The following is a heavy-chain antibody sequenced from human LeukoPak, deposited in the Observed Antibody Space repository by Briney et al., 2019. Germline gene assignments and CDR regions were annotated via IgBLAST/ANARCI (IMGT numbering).Heavy chain of an antibody. V-gene: IGHV3-7*03. J-gene: IGHJ6*03. CDR1: GFTFSSYW. D-gene: IGHD3-10*01. CDR3: ARSLRVRGVPDYMGV. CDR2: IKQDGSEK. Sequence: GGSLRLSCAASGFTFSSYWMSWIRQAPGKGLEWVANIKQDGSEKHYVDSVKGRSTISRDNAKNSLYLQMNSLRAEDTAVYYCARSLRVRGVPDYMGVWGKGTTVTISS.